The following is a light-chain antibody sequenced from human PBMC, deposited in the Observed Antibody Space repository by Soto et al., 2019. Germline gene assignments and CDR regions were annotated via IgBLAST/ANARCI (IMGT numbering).Light chain of an antibody. CDR3: QAYDLSLXTYV. CDR2: GNS. V-gene: IGLV1-40*01. J-gene: IGLJ1*01. Sequence: QSLLTQPPSVSGAPVQRVTISCSGSSSNIRAFYDFNWYRQLPGTSPKLLIYGNSDRPSGVPDRFSGSKSVTSASLAITGLQAEDEDDYFCQAYDLSLXTYVVGTGTKVXVX. CDR1: SSNIRAFYD.